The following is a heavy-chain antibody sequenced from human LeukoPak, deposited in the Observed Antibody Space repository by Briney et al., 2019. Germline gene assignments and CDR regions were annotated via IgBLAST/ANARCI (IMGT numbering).Heavy chain of an antibody. CDR3: VADSGGSRY. J-gene: IGHJ4*02. CDR2: IKQDGSEK. V-gene: IGHV3-7*01. CDR1: GFTFSSYW. Sequence: PGGSLRLSCAASGFTFSSYWMSWVRQAPGKGLEGGANIKQDGSEKYYVDSVKGRFTISRDNAKNSLYLQMNSLRAEDTAVYYCVADSGGSRYWGQGALVTVSS. D-gene: IGHD2-15*01.